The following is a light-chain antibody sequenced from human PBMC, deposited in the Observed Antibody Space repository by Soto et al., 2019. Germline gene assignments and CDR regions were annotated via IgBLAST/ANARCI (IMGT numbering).Light chain of an antibody. CDR3: QQYGSSLTWT. Sequence: EVVLTQSPGTVSLSPGERATLSCRASQSVTSNYLAWYQQKPGQAPRLLIYAASSRATGIPDRFSGSGSGTDISLTISRLEPEDFAVYYCQQYGSSLTWTFGQGTKVEI. V-gene: IGKV3-20*01. CDR2: AAS. CDR1: QSVTSNY. J-gene: IGKJ1*01.